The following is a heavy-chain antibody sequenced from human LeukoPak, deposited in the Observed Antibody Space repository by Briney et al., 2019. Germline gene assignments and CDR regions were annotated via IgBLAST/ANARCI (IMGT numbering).Heavy chain of an antibody. J-gene: IGHJ6*02. CDR3: AKTSVTTEYYYYGMDV. CDR2: IYSGGST. Sequence: QPGGSLRLSCAASGFTVSSNYMSWVRQAPGKGLEWVSVIYSGGSTYYADSVKGRFTISRDNSKNTLYLQMNSLRAEDTAVYYCAKTSVTTEYYYYGMDVWGQGTTVTVSS. CDR1: GFTVSSNY. V-gene: IGHV3-53*01. D-gene: IGHD4-17*01.